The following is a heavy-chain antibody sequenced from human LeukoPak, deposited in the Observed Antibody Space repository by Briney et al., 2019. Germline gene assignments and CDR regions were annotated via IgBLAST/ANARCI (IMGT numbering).Heavy chain of an antibody. CDR3: ARVYCSSTSCYAFDI. Sequence: SETLSLTCAVYGGSFSGYYWSWIRQPPGRGLEWIGEINHSGSTNYNPSLKSRVTILVDTSKNQFSLKLSSVTAADTAVYYCARVYCSSTSCYAFDIWGQGTMVTVSS. CDR1: GGSFSGYY. D-gene: IGHD2-2*01. CDR2: INHSGST. J-gene: IGHJ3*02. V-gene: IGHV4-34*01.